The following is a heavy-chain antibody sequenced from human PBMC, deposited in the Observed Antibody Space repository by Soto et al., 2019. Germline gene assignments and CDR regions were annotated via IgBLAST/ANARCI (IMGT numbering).Heavy chain of an antibody. CDR1: GGSFSGYY. D-gene: IGHD2-2*01. CDR3: ARVFPRDIVVVPAAIERLYYMDV. Sequence: PSETLSLTCAVYGGSFSGYYWSWIRQPPGKGLEWIGEINHSGSTNYNPSLKSRVTISVDPSKNQFSLKLSSVTAADTVVYYCARVFPRDIVVVPAAIERLYYMDVWGKGTTVTVSS. V-gene: IGHV4-34*01. J-gene: IGHJ6*03. CDR2: INHSGST.